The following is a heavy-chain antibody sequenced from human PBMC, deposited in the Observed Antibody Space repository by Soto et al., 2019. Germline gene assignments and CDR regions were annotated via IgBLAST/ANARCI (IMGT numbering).Heavy chain of an antibody. CDR3: ARSGELLQTFDS. D-gene: IGHD1-26*01. CDR2: ITGNSEYK. V-gene: IGHV3-21*06. J-gene: IGHJ4*02. CDR1: GVSFSDYS. Sequence: ETLSLSCVVSGVSFSDYSMNWVRQAPGKGLEWVSLITGNSEYKYYAGSVKGRFTVSRDNAKNSLYLQMNSLTVEDTAVYYCARSGELLQTFDSWGQGTLVTAPQ.